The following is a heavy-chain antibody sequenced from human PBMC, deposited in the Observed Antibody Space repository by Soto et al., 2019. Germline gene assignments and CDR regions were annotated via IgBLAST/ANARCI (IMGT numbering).Heavy chain of an antibody. V-gene: IGHV5-51*01. CDR1: VYTFTKFW. D-gene: IGHD1-26*01. CDR2: VYPGDSDT. Sequence: GESLKISCKASVYTFTKFWIGWVRQMPGKGLEWMAIVYPGDSDTRYNPSLQGQVTVSADKSINTAYLQWNRLNASDTAIYYCARQAGRELIDYWGQGTLVTVSS. CDR3: ARQAGRELIDY. J-gene: IGHJ4*02.